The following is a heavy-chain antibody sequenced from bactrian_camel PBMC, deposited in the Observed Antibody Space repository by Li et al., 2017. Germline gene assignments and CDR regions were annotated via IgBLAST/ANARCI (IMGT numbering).Heavy chain of an antibody. CDR1: GFTFSSYA. V-gene: IGHV3S31*01. CDR3: AAAACAERRSCSGSWCFGREAEEYGY. J-gene: IGHJ4*01. D-gene: IGHD3*01. CDR2: INSGGDNT. Sequence: VQLVESGGGLVQPGGSLRVSCAASGFTFSSYAMRWVRQAPGKGLEWVSYINSGGDNTDYLDSVKGRFTISRDNAKNTLYLQMNSLKPEDTAMYYCAAAACAERRSCSGSWCFGREAEEYGYWGQGTQVTVS.